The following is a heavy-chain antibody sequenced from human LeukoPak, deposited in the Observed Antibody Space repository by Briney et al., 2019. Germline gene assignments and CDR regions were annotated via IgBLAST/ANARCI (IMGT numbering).Heavy chain of an antibody. CDR3: ARGRGPTLGY. D-gene: IGHD3-10*01. Sequence: SETLSFTCAVYGGSFSGYYWSWIRQPPGKGLEWIGEINHSGSTNYNPSLKSRVTISVDTSKNQFSLKLSSVTAADTAVYYCARGRGPTLGYWGQGTLVTVSS. CDR1: GGSFSGYY. J-gene: IGHJ4*02. V-gene: IGHV4-34*01. CDR2: INHSGST.